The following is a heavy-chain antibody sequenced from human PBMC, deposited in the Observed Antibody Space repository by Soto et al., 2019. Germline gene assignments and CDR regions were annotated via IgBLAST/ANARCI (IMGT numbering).Heavy chain of an antibody. J-gene: IGHJ4*02. D-gene: IGHD4-4*01. CDR1: GFTVSNNY. V-gene: IGHV3-53*01. CDR3: ARNGWGMATVGM. CDR2: IYSGGGT. Sequence: EVQLVESGGGLVQPGGSLRLSCAASGFTVSNNYMNWFRLAPGKGLEWVSLIYSGGGTYYADSVKGRFTISRDNSKNTLQLQMNSLRAEDTAVYYCARNGWGMATVGMWGPGTLVTVSS.